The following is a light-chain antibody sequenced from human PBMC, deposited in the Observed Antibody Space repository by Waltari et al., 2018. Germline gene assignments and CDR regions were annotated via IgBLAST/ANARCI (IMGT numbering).Light chain of an antibody. V-gene: IGLV2-14*03. Sequence: QSALTQPASVSGSPGQSITISCTGTSSDVGIYNYVSWYQQHPGEAPKLMIYDVFKRPSGVSDRFSGSKSDNTASLTISGLQAEDEADYFCSSYRTSSLIWVFGGGTKLTVL. J-gene: IGLJ3*02. CDR3: SSYRTSSLIWV. CDR1: SSDVGIYNY. CDR2: DVF.